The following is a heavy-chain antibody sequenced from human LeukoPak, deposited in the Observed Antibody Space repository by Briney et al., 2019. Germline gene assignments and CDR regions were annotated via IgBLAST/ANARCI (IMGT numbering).Heavy chain of an antibody. V-gene: IGHV1-2*02. J-gene: IGHJ4*02. CDR3: AKSQYSFGSGATRPLFDY. D-gene: IGHD3-10*01. Sequence: ASVKLSCKTSGYIFTDYYVHWVGQARGQGLEWMAWINPNSGGTYFAQKFEARVTLTRDTSINTAYMEMRGLTSDDTAVYYCAKSQYSFGSGATRPLFDYWGQGTQVSVSS. CDR1: GYIFTDYY. CDR2: INPNSGGT.